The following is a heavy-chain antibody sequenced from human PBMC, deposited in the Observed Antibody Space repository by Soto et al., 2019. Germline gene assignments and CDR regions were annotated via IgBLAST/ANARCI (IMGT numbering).Heavy chain of an antibody. V-gene: IGHV4-31*03. Sequence: QVQLQESGPGLVKPSQTLSLTCTVSGGSISSGGYYWSWIRQHPGKGLEWIGYIYYSGSTYYNPSLKIRVTISVDTSKNQFSLKLSSVTAADTAVYYCARVGYYYDDGENLTYYFDYWGQGTLVTVSS. D-gene: IGHD3-22*01. CDR1: GGSISSGGYY. J-gene: IGHJ4*02. CDR2: IYYSGST. CDR3: ARVGYYYDDGENLTYYFDY.